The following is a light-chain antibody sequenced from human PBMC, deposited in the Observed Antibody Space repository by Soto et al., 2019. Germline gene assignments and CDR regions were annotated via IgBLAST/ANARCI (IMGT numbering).Light chain of an antibody. CDR1: QSARSN. Sequence: IVMTQSPATLSVSPGGRATLSCRASQSARSNLAWYQHKPGQAPRLLIYDASTRATGIPARFSGSGSGTEFTLTISSLQSEDFAVYSCQQYNNWPPTFGQGTRLEIE. V-gene: IGKV3-15*01. CDR3: QQYNNWPPT. CDR2: DAS. J-gene: IGKJ5*01.